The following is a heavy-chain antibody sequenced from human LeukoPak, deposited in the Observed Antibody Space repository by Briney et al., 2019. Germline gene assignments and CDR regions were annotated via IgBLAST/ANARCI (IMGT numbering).Heavy chain of an antibody. CDR2: ITSSGSYI. D-gene: IGHD6-19*01. J-gene: IGHJ3*02. Sequence: PGGSLRLSCAASAFSFSNYNMNWVRQAPGKGLEWVSSITSSGSYIYYADSVKGRFTISRDNAKNSLYLQLNSLRAEDTAVYYCARERQWLTHAFDIWGQGTMVTVSS. CDR1: AFSFSNYN. V-gene: IGHV3-21*01. CDR3: ARERQWLTHAFDI.